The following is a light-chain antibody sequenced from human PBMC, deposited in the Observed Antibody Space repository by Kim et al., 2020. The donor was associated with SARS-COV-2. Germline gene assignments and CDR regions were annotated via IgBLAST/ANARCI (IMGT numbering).Light chain of an antibody. CDR2: RVS. CDR3: MQATHWTHT. Sequence: DVVMTQSPLSLPVTLGQSASISCRSSQSLVHSNGNTYLNWFHQRPGQSPRRLIYRVSIRDSGVPDRFSGSSGSGSDFTLKISRVEAEDVGVYYCMQATHWTHTFGQGTKLEIK. J-gene: IGKJ2*01. V-gene: IGKV2-30*02. CDR1: QSLVHSNGNTY.